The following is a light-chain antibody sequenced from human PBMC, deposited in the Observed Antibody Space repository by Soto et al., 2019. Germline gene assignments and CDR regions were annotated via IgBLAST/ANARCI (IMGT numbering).Light chain of an antibody. CDR2: ASS. CDR3: QQYVDSVS. Sequence: DILLTQSPSTLSVSVGEGVTLFCRASERLGAQVAWYQQKPGQAPRVLIYASSTRTPGTPERFSGRGSGTQFTLTISRVEPEDFAVYHCQQYVDSVSFGGGTKV. CDR1: ERLGAQ. J-gene: IGKJ4*01. V-gene: IGKV3-20*01.